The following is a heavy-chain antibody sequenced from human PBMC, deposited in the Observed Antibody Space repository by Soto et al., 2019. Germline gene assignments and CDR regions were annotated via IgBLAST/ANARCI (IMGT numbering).Heavy chain of an antibody. CDR3: ARHEDTAMVIYYYGMDV. V-gene: IGHV5-10-1*01. Sequence: GESLKISCNGSGYSFTSYWISWVRQMPWKGLEWMGRIDPSDSYTNYSPSFQGHVTISADKSISTAYLQWSSLKASDTAMYYCARHEDTAMVIYYYGMDVWGQGTTVTVSS. D-gene: IGHD5-18*01. CDR1: GYSFTSYW. CDR2: IDPSDSYT. J-gene: IGHJ6*02.